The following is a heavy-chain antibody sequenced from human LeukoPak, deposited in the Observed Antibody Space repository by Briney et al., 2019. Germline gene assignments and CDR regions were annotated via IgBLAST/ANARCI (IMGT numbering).Heavy chain of an antibody. CDR2: INWNGVST. Sequence: GGSLRLSCAASGFTLDDYGMRWVRQAPRKGLEWASGINWNGVSTGYEDSVKGRFTISRDNAKNSLYLQMNSLRAEDTALYYCARRYCSSSTCYTWLYFDYWGQGTLVTVSS. J-gene: IGHJ4*02. V-gene: IGHV3-20*04. D-gene: IGHD2-2*02. CDR3: ARRYCSSSTCYTWLYFDY. CDR1: GFTLDDYG.